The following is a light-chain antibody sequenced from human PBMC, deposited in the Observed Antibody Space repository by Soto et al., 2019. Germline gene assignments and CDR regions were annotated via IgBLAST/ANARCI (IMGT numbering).Light chain of an antibody. CDR1: QRISSW. J-gene: IGKJ2*01. CDR3: QQYNSYSPYT. CDR2: DAS. Sequence: DIQMTQSPSTLSASVGDRVTITCRASQRISSWLAWYQQKPGKAPKLLIYDASSLQRGVPSRFSGSGSGTEFTLTTSSLQPDDFATYYYQQYNSYSPYTFGQGTKLEIK. V-gene: IGKV1-5*01.